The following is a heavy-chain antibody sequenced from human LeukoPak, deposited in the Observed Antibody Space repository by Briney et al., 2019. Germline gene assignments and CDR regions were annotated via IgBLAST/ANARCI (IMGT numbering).Heavy chain of an antibody. CDR2: ISGSGGT. J-gene: IGHJ4*02. CDR3: AKNGDYGDH. D-gene: IGHD3-10*01. CDR1: GFTFSSYA. V-gene: IGHV3-23*01. Sequence: PGRSLRLSCAASGFTFSSYAMSWVRQAPGKGLEWVSAISGSGGTYYADSVKGRFTISRDNSKNTLYLQMNSLRAEDTAVYYCAKNGDYGDHWGQGTLVTVSS.